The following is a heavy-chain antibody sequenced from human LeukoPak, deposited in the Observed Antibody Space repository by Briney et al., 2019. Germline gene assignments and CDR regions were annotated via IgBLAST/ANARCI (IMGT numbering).Heavy chain of an antibody. J-gene: IGHJ5*02. CDR1: GFTFSTYN. Sequence: GGSLRLSCAASGFTFSTYNMIWVRQAPGKGLEWVATIKPDGSAQYYVDSVKGRFTISRDNAKNSLFLQINSLRAEDTAVYYCANGGTYSSGPWGQGTLVTVSS. CDR2: IKPDGSAQ. CDR3: ANGGTYSSGP. D-gene: IGHD3-22*01. V-gene: IGHV3-7*01.